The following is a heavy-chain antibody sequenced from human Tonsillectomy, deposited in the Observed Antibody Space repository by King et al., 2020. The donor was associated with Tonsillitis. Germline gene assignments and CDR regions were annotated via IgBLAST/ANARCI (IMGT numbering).Heavy chain of an antibody. CDR3: AKDIFPRQWELLPFDY. V-gene: IGHV3-9*01. CDR2: LSWHSGRL. D-gene: IGHD1-26*01. Sequence: VQLVESGGGLVQPGRSLRLSCAGSGFTFDDYAMHWVRQAPGKGLEWVSGLSWHSGRLDYADSVKGRFTISRDNAKNSLYLQMNSLRPEDTALYYCAKDIFPRQWELLPFDYWGQGTLVTVSS. CDR1: GFTFDDYA. J-gene: IGHJ4*02.